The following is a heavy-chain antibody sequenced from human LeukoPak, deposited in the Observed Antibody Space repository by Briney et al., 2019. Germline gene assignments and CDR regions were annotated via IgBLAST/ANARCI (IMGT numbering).Heavy chain of an antibody. CDR2: IYTSGST. CDR3: ASFTMVRELGPIRRVTRHDY. D-gene: IGHD3-10*01. V-gene: IGHV4-61*02. Sequence: SQTLSLTCTVSGGSISSGSYYWSWIRQPAGKGLEWIGRIYTSGSTNYNPSLKSRVTMSVDTSKNQFSLKLSSVTAADTAVYYCASFTMVRELGPIRRVTRHDYWGQGTLVTVSS. CDR1: GGSISSGSYY. J-gene: IGHJ4*02.